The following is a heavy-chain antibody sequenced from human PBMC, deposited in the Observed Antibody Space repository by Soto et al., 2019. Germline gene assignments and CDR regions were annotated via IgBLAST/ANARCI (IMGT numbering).Heavy chain of an antibody. D-gene: IGHD6-13*01. V-gene: IGHV4-34*01. J-gene: IGHJ1*01. Sequence: SETLSLTCAVYGGSFSGYYWSWIRQPPGKGLEWIGEINHSGSTNYNPSLKSRVTISVDTSKNQFSLKLSSVTAADTAVYYCASPPLYSSSWYGDFQHWGQGTLVTVSS. CDR3: ASPPLYSSSWYGDFQH. CDR2: INHSGST. CDR1: GGSFSGYY.